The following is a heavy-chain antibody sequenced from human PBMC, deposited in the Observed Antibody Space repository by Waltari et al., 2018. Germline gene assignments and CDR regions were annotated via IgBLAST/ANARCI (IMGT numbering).Heavy chain of an antibody. Sequence: EVQLSESGGGLVQPGGSLGPPCAASGFTGSRNYMSGVRQAPGKGREMVSVIYGGGSTYYADYVNGRFTISRDNSKNTLDLQMNSRRAEDTAVYYCARRLPSLGFAFDYWGQGTLVTVSS. D-gene: IGHD3-16*01. J-gene: IGHJ4*02. CDR3: ARRLPSLGFAFDY. CDR2: IYGGGST. CDR1: GFTGSRNY. V-gene: IGHV3-66*04.